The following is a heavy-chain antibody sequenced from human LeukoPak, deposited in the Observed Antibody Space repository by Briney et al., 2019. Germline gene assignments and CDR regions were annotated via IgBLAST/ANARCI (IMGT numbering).Heavy chain of an antibody. V-gene: IGHV1-2*02. D-gene: IGHD1-26*01. CDR2: INPNSGGT. CDR1: GYTFTGYY. J-gene: IGHJ4*02. CDR3: ARVSGGWELLPLDY. Sequence: GASVKVSCKASGYTFTGYYMHWVRQAPGQGLEWMGWINPNSGGTNYAQKFQGRVTMTRDTSISTAYMELSRLRSDDTAVYYCARVSGGWELLPLDYWGQGTLVTVSS.